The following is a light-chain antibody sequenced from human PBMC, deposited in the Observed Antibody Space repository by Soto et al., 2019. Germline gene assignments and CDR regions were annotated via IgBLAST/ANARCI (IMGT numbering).Light chain of an antibody. CDR3: QQYNNWPVYT. CDR2: GAS. V-gene: IGKV3-15*01. CDR1: QSVSSN. J-gene: IGKJ2*01. Sequence: EIVMTQSPATLSVSPGERVTLSCRASQSVSSNLAWYQQKPGQAPRLLIYGASTRATGIPARFSGSGSGTEFTLTISSLQSEDFAVYYCQQYNNWPVYTFGQGTKLEIK.